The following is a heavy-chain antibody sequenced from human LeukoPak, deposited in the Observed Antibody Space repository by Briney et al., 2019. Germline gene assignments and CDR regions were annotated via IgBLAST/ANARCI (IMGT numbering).Heavy chain of an antibody. CDR3: ARKTYYYDTSPAGWFDT. V-gene: IGHV3-7*01. J-gene: IGHJ5*02. CDR2: INQDGSAK. Sequence: GGSLRLSCAASGFTFSSYWMSWVRQAPGKGLEWVANINQDGSAKNYVDSVKGRFTISRDNSKNSLCLQMNSLRAEDTAIYYCARKTYYYDTSPAGWFDTWGQGTLGTVSS. D-gene: IGHD3-22*01. CDR1: GFTFSSYW.